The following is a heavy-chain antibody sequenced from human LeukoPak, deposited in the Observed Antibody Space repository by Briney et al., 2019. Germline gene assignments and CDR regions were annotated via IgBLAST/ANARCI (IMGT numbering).Heavy chain of an antibody. CDR2: INHSGST. V-gene: IGHV4-34*01. Sequence: PSETLSLTCAVYGGSFSGYYWSWIRQPPGKGLEWIGEINHSGSTSYNPSLKSRVTISVDTSKNQFSLKLSSVTAADTAVYYCVGGGYDGDYDHHDYWGQGTLVTVSS. J-gene: IGHJ4*02. D-gene: IGHD4-17*01. CDR1: GGSFSGYY. CDR3: VGGGYDGDYDHHDY.